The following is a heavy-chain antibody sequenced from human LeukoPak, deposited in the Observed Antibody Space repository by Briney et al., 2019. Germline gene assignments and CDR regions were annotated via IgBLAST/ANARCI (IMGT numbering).Heavy chain of an antibody. CDR3: ARDSRAAAGKRPFDY. J-gene: IGHJ4*02. V-gene: IGHV1-18*01. Sequence: ASVKVSCKASGYTFTSYGISWVRQAPGQGLEWMGWISAYNGNTNYAQKLQGRVTMTTDTSTSTAYMELRSPRSDDTAVYYCARDSRAAAGKRPFDYWGQGTLVTVSS. CDR2: ISAYNGNT. D-gene: IGHD6-13*01. CDR1: GYTFTSYG.